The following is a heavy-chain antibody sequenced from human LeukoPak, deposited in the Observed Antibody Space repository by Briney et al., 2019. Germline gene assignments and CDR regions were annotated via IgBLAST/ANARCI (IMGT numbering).Heavy chain of an antibody. D-gene: IGHD3-9*01. V-gene: IGHV3-23*01. CDR2: ISGSGGST. CDR3: AKALWRVRYFDWMTRARPFDY. Sequence: GGSLRLSCAASGFTFSSYGMSWVRQAPGKGLEWVSAISGSGGSTYYADSVKGRFTISRDNSKNTLYLQMNSLRAEDTAVYYCAKALWRVRYFDWMTRARPFDYWGQGTLVTVSS. CDR1: GFTFSSYG. J-gene: IGHJ4*02.